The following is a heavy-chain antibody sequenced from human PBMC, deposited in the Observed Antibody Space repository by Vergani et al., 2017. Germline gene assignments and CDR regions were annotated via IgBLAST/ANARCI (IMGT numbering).Heavy chain of an antibody. D-gene: IGHD2-15*01. CDR1: GGSFNSGSYY. J-gene: IGHJ4*02. CDR2: IHTNGVI. Sequence: QVQLQESGPGLVKPSQTLSLTCTVSGGSFNSGSYYWSWLRQPAGKRLEWIGRIHTNGVIHYNPSLNSRATISVDRSKNQFSLKLNSVTAADTAVYYCAGLCSGGSCYSGDYFDCWGQGTLVTVSS. V-gene: IGHV4-61*02. CDR3: AGLCSGGSCYSGDYFDC.